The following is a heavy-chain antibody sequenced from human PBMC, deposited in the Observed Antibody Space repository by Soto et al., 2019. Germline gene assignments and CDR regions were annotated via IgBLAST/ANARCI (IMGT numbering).Heavy chain of an antibody. V-gene: IGHV3-74*01. CDR3: ARSLPYYSSYYYMDV. CDR2: INSEGSST. Sequence: EVQLEESGGGLVQPGGSLRLSCVASGFTFSSNWVHWVRQAPGKGLVWVARINSEGSSTTYADSVKGRFTIARDNAKNTLFLQMNSLRAEDTAVYYCARSLPYYSSYYYMDVWGTGTTVTVSS. J-gene: IGHJ6*03. CDR1: GFTFSSNW.